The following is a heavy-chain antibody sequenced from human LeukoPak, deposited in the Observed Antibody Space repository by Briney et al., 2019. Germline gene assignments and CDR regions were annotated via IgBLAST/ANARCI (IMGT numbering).Heavy chain of an antibody. D-gene: IGHD3-3*01. J-gene: IGHJ6*02. CDR3: ARAEWHGMDV. CDR1: GYTFTSYY. Sequence: AASVNVSCKASGYTFTSYYMHWVRQAPGQGLEWVGLINPGGGSTSYAQKFQGRVTMTRDTSTRTVYMELSSLRSEDTAVFYCARAEWHGMDVWGQGTTVTVSS. CDR2: INPGGGST. V-gene: IGHV1-46*01.